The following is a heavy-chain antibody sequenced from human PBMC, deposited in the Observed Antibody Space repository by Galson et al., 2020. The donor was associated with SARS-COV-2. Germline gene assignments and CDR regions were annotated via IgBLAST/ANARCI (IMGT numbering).Heavy chain of an antibody. CDR2: LYGVGNR. CDR1: GFTVSKNH. Sequence: TGGSLRLSCAASGFTVSKNHVTWVRQAPGKGLECVSVLYGVGNRYYADSVKGRFTISRDNAKNKVDLQMSNLRVEDTAVYVCAGYGGNAKWGQGTLVTVSS. J-gene: IGHJ4*02. D-gene: IGHD2-15*01. V-gene: IGHV3-66*01. CDR3: AGYGGNAK.